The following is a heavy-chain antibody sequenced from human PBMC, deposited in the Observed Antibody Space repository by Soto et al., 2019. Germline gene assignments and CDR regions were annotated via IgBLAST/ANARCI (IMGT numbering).Heavy chain of an antibody. CDR1: GGTISSYA. Sequence: SVKVSCKASGGTISSYAISWVRQAPGQGLEWMGGIIPIFGTANYAQKFQGRVTITADESTSTAYMELSSLRSEDTAVYYCARTDYVWGSYRRYYYYYYGMDVWGQGTTVTVSS. CDR2: IIPIFGTA. D-gene: IGHD3-16*02. V-gene: IGHV1-69*13. CDR3: ARTDYVWGSYRRYYYYYYGMDV. J-gene: IGHJ6*02.